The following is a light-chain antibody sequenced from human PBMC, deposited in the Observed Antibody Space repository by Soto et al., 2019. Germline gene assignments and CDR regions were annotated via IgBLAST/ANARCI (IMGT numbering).Light chain of an antibody. CDR3: QQYNNGPWT. J-gene: IGKJ1*01. V-gene: IGKV3-15*01. CDR2: CAS. Sequence: EIVMTQSPATLSVSPGERATLSCRASQSVSSNLAWYQQKPGQAPRLLLYCASTRATGIPARFSGSGSGTEFTLTISSLQSEDFAVYYCQQYNNGPWTFGQGTKVEFK. CDR1: QSVSSN.